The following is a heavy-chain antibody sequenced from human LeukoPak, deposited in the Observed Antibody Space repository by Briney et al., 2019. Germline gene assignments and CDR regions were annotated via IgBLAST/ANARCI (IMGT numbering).Heavy chain of an antibody. V-gene: IGHV3-21*01. CDR1: GFTFSSYS. J-gene: IGHJ4*02. CDR3: ARSIAVAGTGGDY. Sequence: GGSLRLSCAASGFTFSSYSMNWVRQAPGKGLEWVSSISSSSSYIYYADSVKGRFTISRDNAKNSLYLQMNSLRAEDTAVCYCARSIAVAGTGGDYWGQGTLVTVSS. D-gene: IGHD6-19*01. CDR2: ISSSSSYI.